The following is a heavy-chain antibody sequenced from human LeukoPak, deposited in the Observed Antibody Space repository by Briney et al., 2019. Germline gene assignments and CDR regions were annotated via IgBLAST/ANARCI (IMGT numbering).Heavy chain of an antibody. CDR2: ISGSGGTT. Sequence: GGSLRLSCVASEFTFSSYGMSWVRQAPGKGLEWVSAISGSGGTTYYADSVKGRFTISRDNSNNTLYLQMNSLSAEDTAVYYCAKASRRHCGSSSCYTLDYWGQGTLVTVSS. CDR1: EFTFSSYG. J-gene: IGHJ4*02. CDR3: AKASRRHCGSSSCYTLDY. V-gene: IGHV3-23*01. D-gene: IGHD2-2*02.